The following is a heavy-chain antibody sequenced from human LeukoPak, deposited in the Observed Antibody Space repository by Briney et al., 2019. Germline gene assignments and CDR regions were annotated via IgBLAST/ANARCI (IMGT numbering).Heavy chain of an antibody. V-gene: IGHV1-8*01. CDR1: GYTFTSYD. CDR2: MNPNSGNT. D-gene: IGHD3-10*01. J-gene: IGHJ4*02. CDR3: ARAPGRRNRVWFGDLLSY. Sequence: ASVKVSCKASGYTFTSYDINWVRQATGQGLEWMGWMNPNSGNTGYAQKFQGRVTMTRNTSISTAYMELSSLRSDDTTVYYCARAPGRRNRVWFGDLLSYWGQGTLVTVSS.